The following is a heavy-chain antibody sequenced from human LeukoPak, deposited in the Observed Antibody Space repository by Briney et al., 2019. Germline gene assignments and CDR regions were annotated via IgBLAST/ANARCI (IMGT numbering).Heavy chain of an antibody. V-gene: IGHV3-21*01. CDR3: ARDGSYGQGLDP. D-gene: IGHD5-18*01. CDR1: GFTFSNYE. J-gene: IGHJ5*02. Sequence: GGSLRLSCAASGFTFSNYEMNWVRQAPGKGLEWVSSISSSSSYIYYADSVKGRFTSSRDNAKTSLYLQMNSLRAEDTAVYYCARDGSYGQGLDPWGQGTLVTVSS. CDR2: ISSSSSYI.